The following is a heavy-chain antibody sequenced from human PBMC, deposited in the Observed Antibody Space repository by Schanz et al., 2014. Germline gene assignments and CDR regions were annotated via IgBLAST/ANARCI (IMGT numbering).Heavy chain of an antibody. CDR2: MYINSGST. CDR3: AKDGGTSGGISQPFDY. D-gene: IGHD3-10*01. CDR1: GFTVNTNY. J-gene: IGHJ4*02. V-gene: IGHV3-53*01. Sequence: EVQLVESGGGLIQPGGSLRLSCAVSGFTVNTNYMSWVRQAPGKGLEWISSMYINSGSTQYADSVKGRFIISRDSSKNTLFLQMNSLRAEDTAVYYCAKDGGTSGGISQPFDYWGQGTLVTVSS.